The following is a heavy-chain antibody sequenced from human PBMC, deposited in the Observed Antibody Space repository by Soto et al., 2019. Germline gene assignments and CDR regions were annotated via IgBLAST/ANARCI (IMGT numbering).Heavy chain of an antibody. D-gene: IGHD5-12*01. CDR1: GFTLINYA. V-gene: IGHV3-23*01. J-gene: IGHJ4*02. Sequence: EVQLLESGGGLVQPGGSLRLSCAASGFTLINYAMNWVRQAPGKGLEGISDTVGSDDSTHYADSVKGRFTISRDRSKNTLYLYMNSLRVEDTAVYYCAKRARDGYNSPIDYWGQGILVTVSS. CDR3: AKRARDGYNSPIDY. CDR2: TVGSDDST.